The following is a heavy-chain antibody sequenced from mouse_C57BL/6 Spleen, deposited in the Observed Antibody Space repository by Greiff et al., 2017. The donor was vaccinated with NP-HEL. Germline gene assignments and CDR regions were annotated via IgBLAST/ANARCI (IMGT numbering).Heavy chain of an antibody. CDR1: GFTFTDYY. V-gene: IGHV7-3*01. CDR3: ARSGTAHASFAY. CDR2: IRNKANGYTA. Sequence: EVQVVESGGGLVQPGGSLSLSCAASGFTFTDYYMSWVRQPPGKALEWLGFIRNKANGYTAEYTASVKGRFTISRENSKSNLYLNMKALRAEDSATDYCARSGTAHASFAYWGKGTTVTVSA. J-gene: IGHJ3*01. D-gene: IGHD3-2*02.